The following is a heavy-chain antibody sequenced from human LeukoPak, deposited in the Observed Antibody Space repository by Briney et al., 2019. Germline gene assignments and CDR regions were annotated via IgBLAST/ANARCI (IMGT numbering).Heavy chain of an antibody. J-gene: IGHJ1*01. V-gene: IGHV3-30*02. CDR1: GFTFSSYG. Sequence: QPGRSLRLSCAASGFTFSSYGMHWVRQAPGKGLEWVAFIQYDGNNKYFADSVKDRFTISRDNSKNTLYLQMNSLRAEDTAVYYCAGYGSGNYYLYFQYWGQGTLVTVSS. CDR2: IQYDGNNK. D-gene: IGHD3-10*01. CDR3: AGYGSGNYYLYFQY.